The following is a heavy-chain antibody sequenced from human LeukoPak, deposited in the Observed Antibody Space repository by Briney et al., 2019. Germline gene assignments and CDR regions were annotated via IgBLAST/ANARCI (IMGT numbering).Heavy chain of an antibody. CDR3: ARDGSFDSSRHVV. Sequence: QSGGSLRLSCAASGFTFSNYWMTWVRQAPGKGLEWVSVIYSGSSTFYADSVRGRFTISRDNSKNTIYLQMNSLRAEDTAVYYCARDGSFDSSRHVVWGQGTMVTVSS. J-gene: IGHJ3*01. CDR1: GFTFSNYW. D-gene: IGHD3-22*01. V-gene: IGHV3-53*01. CDR2: IYSGSST.